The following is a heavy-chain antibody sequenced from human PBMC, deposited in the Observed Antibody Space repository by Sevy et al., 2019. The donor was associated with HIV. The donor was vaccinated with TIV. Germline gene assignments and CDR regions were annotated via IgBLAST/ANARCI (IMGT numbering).Heavy chain of an antibody. D-gene: IGHD6-13*01. CDR1: GGSISSYY. J-gene: IGHJ4*02. CDR2: IYYSGNT. V-gene: IGHV4-59*01. Sequence: SGTLSLTCTVSGGSISSYYWSWIRQPPGKGLEWIGYIYYSGNTIYNPSLKSRVTISVDTSKKQFSLRLTSVTAADTALYYCARGSDSSSWDTFDYWGQGTLVTVSS. CDR3: ARGSDSSSWDTFDY.